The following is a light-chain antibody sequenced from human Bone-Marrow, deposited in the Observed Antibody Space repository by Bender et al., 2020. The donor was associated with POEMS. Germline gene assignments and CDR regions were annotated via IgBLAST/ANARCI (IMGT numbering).Light chain of an antibody. CDR2: DVS. CDR1: ISDVGSYNL. CDR3: SSYAGSQVV. V-gene: IGLV2-23*02. J-gene: IGLJ2*01. Sequence: QSALTQPASVSGSPGQSITISCTGTISDVGSYNLVSWYQQYPGKAPKLMIYDVSNRPSGVSNRFSGSKSGNTASLTISGLQAEDEADYYCSSYAGSQVVCGGGTKLTVL.